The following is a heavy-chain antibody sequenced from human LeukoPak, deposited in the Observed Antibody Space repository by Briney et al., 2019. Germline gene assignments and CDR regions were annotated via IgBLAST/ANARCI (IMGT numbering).Heavy chain of an antibody. D-gene: IGHD3-10*01. V-gene: IGHV3-30*02. CDR1: GFTFSSYG. CDR2: IRYSGSNK. CDR3: AKDATYYYDSGNYYYMDV. Sequence: GGSLRLSCSASGFTFSSYGMHWVSQAPGKGLEWVTFIRYSGSNKYYADSVKGRFTISRDNSKNTLYLQMNSLRAEDTAVYYCAKDATYYYDSGNYYYMDVWGKGTTVTVSS. J-gene: IGHJ6*03.